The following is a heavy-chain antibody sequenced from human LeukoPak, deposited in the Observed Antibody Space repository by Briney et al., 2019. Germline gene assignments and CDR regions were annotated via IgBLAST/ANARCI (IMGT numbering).Heavy chain of an antibody. CDR3: ARDGQWLAGYYYDSSGPFDY. J-gene: IGHJ4*02. D-gene: IGHD3-22*01. CDR2: ISSSSSYI. Sequence: GGSLRLSCAASGFTFSSYWMHWVRQAPGKGLEWVSSISSSSSYIYYADSVKGRFTISRDNAKNSLYLQMNSLRAEDTAVYYCARDGQWLAGYYYDSSGPFDYWGQGTLVTVSS. CDR1: GFTFSSYW. V-gene: IGHV3-21*01.